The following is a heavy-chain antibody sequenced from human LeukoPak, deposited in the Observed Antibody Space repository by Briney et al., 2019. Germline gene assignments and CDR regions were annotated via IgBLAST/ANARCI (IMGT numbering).Heavy chain of an antibody. Sequence: KTSETLSLTCTVSGGSISSSSYYWGWIRQPPGKGLEWIGSIYYSGSTYYNPSLKSRVTISVDTSKNQFPLKLSSVTAADTAVYYCARQPITGTTGFDYWGQGTLVTVSS. J-gene: IGHJ4*02. CDR2: IYYSGST. CDR3: ARQPITGTTGFDY. CDR1: GGSISSSSYY. D-gene: IGHD1-7*01. V-gene: IGHV4-39*01.